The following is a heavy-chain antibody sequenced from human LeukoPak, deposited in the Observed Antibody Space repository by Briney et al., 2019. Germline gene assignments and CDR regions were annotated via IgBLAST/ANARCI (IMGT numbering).Heavy chain of an antibody. CDR3: ARGLRWLQLYYFDY. J-gene: IGHJ4*02. CDR2: INHSGST. D-gene: IGHD5-24*01. CDR1: GGFISGNTYF. V-gene: IGHV4-39*07. Sequence: SETLSLTCSVSGGFISGNTYFWAWIRQPPGKGLEWIVSINHSGSTNYNPARKSRVTISVDTSKNQFSLKLSSVAAADTAVYYCARGLRWLQLYYFDYWGQGTLVTVSS.